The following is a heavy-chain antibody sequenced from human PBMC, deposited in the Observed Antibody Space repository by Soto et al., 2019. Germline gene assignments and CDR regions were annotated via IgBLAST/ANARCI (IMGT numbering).Heavy chain of an antibody. CDR1: GYTFTGYY. Sequence: GASVKVSCKASGYTFTGYYVHWVRQAPGQGLEWMGWVNPKRGGTNYAQKFQGRVTMTSDTSISTAYMELSRLRSDDTAVYYCARDLYLGVVGTTTSGNFDYWGQGTLVTVSS. V-gene: IGHV1-2*02. CDR2: VNPKRGGT. J-gene: IGHJ4*01. CDR3: ARDLYLGVVGTTTSGNFDY. D-gene: IGHD1-26*01.